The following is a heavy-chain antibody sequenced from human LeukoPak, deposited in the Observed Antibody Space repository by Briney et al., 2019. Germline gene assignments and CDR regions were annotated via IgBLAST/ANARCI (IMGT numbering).Heavy chain of an antibody. CDR3: ARDDRLWGGNPNMDV. CDR2: IIPIFGPA. CDR1: GGTFGSYA. Sequence: SVKVSCKASGGTFGSYAISWVRQAPGQGLEWMGRIIPIFGPANYPQNFQGRVTISTDKFTTTVYMELSSLRFDDTAVYYCARDDRLWGGNPNMDVWGKGTTVTVS. V-gene: IGHV1-69*05. D-gene: IGHD4-23*01. J-gene: IGHJ6*03.